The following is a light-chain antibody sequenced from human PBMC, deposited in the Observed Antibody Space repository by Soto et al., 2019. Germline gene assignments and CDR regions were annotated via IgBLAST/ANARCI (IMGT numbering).Light chain of an antibody. Sequence: EIVLTQSPGTLSLSPGERATLSCRASQSISSSYLAWYQQKPGQAPRPLIYGASSRATGIPDRCRGSGSGTDFTLTISRLEPEDFAVYYCQQYVSSPWTFGQGTKVDIK. J-gene: IGKJ1*01. CDR3: QQYVSSPWT. CDR2: GAS. CDR1: QSISSSY. V-gene: IGKV3-20*01.